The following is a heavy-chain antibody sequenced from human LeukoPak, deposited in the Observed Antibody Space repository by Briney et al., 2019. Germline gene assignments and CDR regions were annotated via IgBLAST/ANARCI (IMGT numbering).Heavy chain of an antibody. D-gene: IGHD3-10*01. V-gene: IGHV3-23*01. CDR3: AKAGSLAAYYYGSGSYEFDY. CDR1: GFTFSSYA. Sequence: PGGSMRLSCAASGFTFSSYAMSWVRQAPGKGLEWVSAIRGSGGSTYYADSVKGRFTISRDDSKDTLYLQMNSLRAEDTAVYYCAKAGSLAAYYYGSGSYEFDYWGQGTLVTVSS. CDR2: IRGSGGST. J-gene: IGHJ4*02.